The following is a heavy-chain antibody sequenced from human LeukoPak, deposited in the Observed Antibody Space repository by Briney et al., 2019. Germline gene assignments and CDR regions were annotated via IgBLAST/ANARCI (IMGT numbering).Heavy chain of an antibody. Sequence: SETLSLTCTVSDGSISGHYWSWIRQPPGKGLEWIGYIYYSGSIYYNPSLKSRVTISVDTSKNQFSLRLSAVTAADTAVYYCARVPPLDDILTGYFDYWGQGTLATVSS. CDR1: DGSISGHY. CDR2: IYYSGSI. J-gene: IGHJ4*02. V-gene: IGHV4-30-4*01. D-gene: IGHD3-9*01. CDR3: ARVPPLDDILTGYFDY.